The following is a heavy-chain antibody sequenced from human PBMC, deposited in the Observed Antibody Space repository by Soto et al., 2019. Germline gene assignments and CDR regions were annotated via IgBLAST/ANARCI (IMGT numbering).Heavy chain of an antibody. J-gene: IGHJ4*02. V-gene: IGHV4-38-2*01. Sequence: SETRTLPGGVSGFSIHTSYFLGWIRQPPGKGLEWIGLISHSGRAIAHPSFASRATISLDTTNNAFSLTLKSVTAAETAVYYCARGRSFRLVGVPLDSWGQGTLVTVSS. D-gene: IGHD3-16*02. CDR2: ISHSGRA. CDR1: GFSIHTSYF. CDR3: ARGRSFRLVGVPLDS.